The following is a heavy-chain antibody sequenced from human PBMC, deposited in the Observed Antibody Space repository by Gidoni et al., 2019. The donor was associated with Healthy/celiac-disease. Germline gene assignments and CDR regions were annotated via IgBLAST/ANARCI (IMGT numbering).Heavy chain of an antibody. J-gene: IGHJ4*02. CDR3: ARDSVNCSGGSCYSPNFDY. CDR1: GFTFSSYS. D-gene: IGHD2-15*01. CDR2: ISSSSSTI. Sequence: EVQLVESGGGLVQPGGSLRLSCAASGFTFSSYSMNWVRQAPGKGLEWFSYISSSSSTIYYADSVKGRFTISRDNAKNSLYLKMNSLRAEDTAVYYCARDSVNCSGGSCYSPNFDYWGQGTLVTVSS. V-gene: IGHV3-48*01.